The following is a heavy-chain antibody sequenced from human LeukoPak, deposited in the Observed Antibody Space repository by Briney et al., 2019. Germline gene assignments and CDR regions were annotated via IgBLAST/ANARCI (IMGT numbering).Heavy chain of an antibody. Sequence: GGSLRLSCAASGFTLSNYWMSWVRQAPGKGLEWVANIKQDGSETYYVDSVRGRFTFSRDNAENSVYLQMNSLRAEDTAVYYCVRQMVGAPFDYWGQGTLVTVSS. V-gene: IGHV3-7*01. J-gene: IGHJ4*02. CDR2: IKQDGSET. CDR1: GFTLSNYW. D-gene: IGHD1-26*01. CDR3: VRQMVGAPFDY.